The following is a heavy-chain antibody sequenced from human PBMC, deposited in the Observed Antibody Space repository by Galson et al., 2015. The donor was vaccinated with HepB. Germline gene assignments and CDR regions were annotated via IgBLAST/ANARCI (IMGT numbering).Heavy chain of an antibody. CDR3: AREWDFHAFDI. Sequence: SVKVSWKASGYTFTSYDISWVRRAPGQGLEWMGWMNPNSANTNYAQKFQGRVTMTRNTSISTAYMDLSSLRSEDTAIYYCAREWDFHAFDIWGQGTMVTVSS. CDR2: MNPNSANT. V-gene: IGHV1-8*02. D-gene: IGHD1-26*01. CDR1: GYTFTSYD. J-gene: IGHJ3*02.